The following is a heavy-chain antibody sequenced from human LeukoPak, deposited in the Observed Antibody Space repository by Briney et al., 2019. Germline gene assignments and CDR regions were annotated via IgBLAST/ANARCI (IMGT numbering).Heavy chain of an antibody. CDR3: ARRSTVFHYYYYMDV. CDR2: IYYSGST. CDR1: GGSISSGGYY. Sequence: SETLSLTCTVSGGSISSGGYYWSWIRQPPGKGLEWIGYIYYSGSTYYNPSLKSRVTISVDTSKNQFSLKLSSVTAADTAVYYRARRSTVFHYYYYMDVWGKGTTVTVSS. V-gene: IGHV4-30-2*03. D-gene: IGHD4-17*01. J-gene: IGHJ6*03.